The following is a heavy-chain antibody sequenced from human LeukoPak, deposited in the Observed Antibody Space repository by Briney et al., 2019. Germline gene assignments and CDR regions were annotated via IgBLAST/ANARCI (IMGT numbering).Heavy chain of an antibody. CDR3: ARDNYVPDY. J-gene: IGHJ4*02. D-gene: IGHD2/OR15-2a*01. CDR2: IYHSGST. Sequence: PSETLSLTCTVSGYSISSGCYWGWIRQPPGKGLEWIGTIYHSGSTYYNPSLKSRVTISVDTSKNQFSLKLSSVTAADTAVYYCARDNYVPDYWGQGTLVTVSS. CDR1: GYSISSGCY. V-gene: IGHV4-38-2*02.